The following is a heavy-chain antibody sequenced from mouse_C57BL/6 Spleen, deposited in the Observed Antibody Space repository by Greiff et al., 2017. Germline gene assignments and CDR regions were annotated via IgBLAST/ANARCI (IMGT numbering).Heavy chain of an antibody. Sequence: QVQLQQSGPELVKPGASVKISCKASGYAFSSSWMNWVKQRPGKGLEWIGRIYPGDGDTNYNGKFKGKATLTADKSSSTAYMQLSSLTSEDSAVYFCARGGLYINHGDAMDYWGQGTSVTVSS. J-gene: IGHJ4*01. CDR1: GYAFSSSW. CDR2: IYPGDGDT. CDR3: ARGGLYINHGDAMDY. V-gene: IGHV1-82*01. D-gene: IGHD1-3*01.